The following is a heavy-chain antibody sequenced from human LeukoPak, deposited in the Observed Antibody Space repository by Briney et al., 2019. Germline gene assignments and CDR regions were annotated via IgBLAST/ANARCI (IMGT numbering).Heavy chain of an antibody. CDR3: ARGGGGSLRF. D-gene: IGHD3-3*01. J-gene: IGHJ4*02. Sequence: PSETLSLTCAVYGGSFSGYYWSWIRQPPGKGLEWIGEINHSGSTNSNPSLKSRVTISVDTSRNQFSLKLSSVTAADTAVYYCARGGGGSLRFWGQGTLVTVSS. V-gene: IGHV4-34*01. CDR2: INHSGST. CDR1: GGSFSGYY.